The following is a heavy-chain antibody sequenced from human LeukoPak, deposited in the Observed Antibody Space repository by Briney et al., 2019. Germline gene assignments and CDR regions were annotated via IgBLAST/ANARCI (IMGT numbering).Heavy chain of an antibody. CDR3: ATYRQVLLPFES. D-gene: IGHD2-8*02. Sequence: PGGSLRLSCAASGFTFRRYGMNWVRQAPGKGLEWVSAISTSGGSTFYADSVKGRFTISRDNSKNTLYLQMNSLRAEGTAVYYCATYRQVLLPFESWGQGTLVTVSS. CDR2: ISTSGGST. J-gene: IGHJ4*02. CDR1: GFTFRRYG. V-gene: IGHV3-23*01.